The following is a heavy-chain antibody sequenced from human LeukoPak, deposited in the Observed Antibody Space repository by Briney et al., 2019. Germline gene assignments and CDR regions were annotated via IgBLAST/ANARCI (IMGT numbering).Heavy chain of an antibody. Sequence: ASVKLSFKAAGSTFTGYYMHWVRQAPGQGLEWMGWINPNRDGTNYAQKFQGRVTMTRDTSISTAYMELSRLRSDDTAVYYCARVEVFWSGYYIYWGQGTLVTVSS. J-gene: IGHJ4*02. CDR3: ARVEVFWSGYYIY. CDR2: INPNRDGT. V-gene: IGHV1-2*02. D-gene: IGHD3-3*01. CDR1: GSTFTGYY.